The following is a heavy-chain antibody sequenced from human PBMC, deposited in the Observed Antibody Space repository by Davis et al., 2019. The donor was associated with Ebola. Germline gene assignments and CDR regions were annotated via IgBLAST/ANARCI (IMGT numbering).Heavy chain of an antibody. CDR1: GNSFASHW. CDR2: IYTGYSDT. D-gene: IGHD2-8*02. J-gene: IGHJ3*02. V-gene: IGHV5-51*01. CDR3: ASLRRTITGMDDAFDI. Sequence: GGSLRLSCKDSGNSFASHWIGWVRQMPGKGLEWMGIIYTGYSDTRYSPSFRGQVTISADKSIKTAFLQWSSLKASDTAMYYCASLRRTITGMDDAFDIWGQGTMVTVSS.